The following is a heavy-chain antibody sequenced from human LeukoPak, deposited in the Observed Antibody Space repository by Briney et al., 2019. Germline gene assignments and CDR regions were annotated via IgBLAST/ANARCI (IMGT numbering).Heavy chain of an antibody. Sequence: ASVTVSCKASGYTFTSYYMHWVRQAPGQGLEWMGIINPSGGSTSYAQKFQGRVTMTRDTSTSTVYMELSSLRSEDTAVYYCARGRCSGGSCYPALDYWGQGTLVTVSS. J-gene: IGHJ4*02. CDR1: GYTFTSYY. V-gene: IGHV1-46*01. D-gene: IGHD2-15*01. CDR3: ARGRCSGGSCYPALDY. CDR2: INPSGGST.